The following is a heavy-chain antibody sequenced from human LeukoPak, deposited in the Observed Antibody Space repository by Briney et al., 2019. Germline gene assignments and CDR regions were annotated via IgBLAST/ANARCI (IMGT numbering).Heavy chain of an antibody. CDR2: IWYDGSNK. Sequence: SGGSLRLSCAASGFSFSSYGMHWVRQAPGKGLEWVAVIWYDGSNKYYADSVKGRFTISRDNSKNPLYLQMNSLRAEDTAVYYCVKDRTTSYFDYWGQGTLVTVSS. D-gene: IGHD4-17*01. V-gene: IGHV3-33*06. J-gene: IGHJ4*02. CDR1: GFSFSSYG. CDR3: VKDRTTSYFDY.